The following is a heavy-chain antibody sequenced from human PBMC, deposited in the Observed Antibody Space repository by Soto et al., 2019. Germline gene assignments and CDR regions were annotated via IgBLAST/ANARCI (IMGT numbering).Heavy chain of an antibody. CDR3: ARVTESDAFDI. V-gene: IGHV4-4*02. J-gene: IGHJ3*02. CDR1: GGSISSINW. CDR2: IHHRGSI. Sequence: SETLSLTCAVSGGSISSINWWSWVRQPPGKGLEWIGEIHHRGSINYSPSLSSRLTISVDKSKNQFSLNLSSVTAADTAVYYCARVTESDAFDIWGQGTMVTVSS.